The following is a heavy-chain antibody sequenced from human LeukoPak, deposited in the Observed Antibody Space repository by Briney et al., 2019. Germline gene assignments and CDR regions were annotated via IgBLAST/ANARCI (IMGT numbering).Heavy chain of an antibody. CDR2: INHSGST. CDR3: ARPYGSGWQGDAFDI. Sequence: SETLSLTCAVSGGSISSGGYSWSWIRQPPGKGLEWIGYINHSGSTNYNPSLKSRVTISVDTSKNQFSLKLSSVTAADTAVYYCARPYGSGWQGDAFDIWGQGTMVTVSS. J-gene: IGHJ3*02. D-gene: IGHD6-19*01. CDR1: GGSISSGGYS. V-gene: IGHV4-30-2*01.